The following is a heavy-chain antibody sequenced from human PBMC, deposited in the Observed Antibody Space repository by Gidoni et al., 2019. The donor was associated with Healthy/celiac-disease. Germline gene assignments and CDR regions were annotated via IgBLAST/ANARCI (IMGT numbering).Heavy chain of an antibody. CDR2: IYYSGST. J-gene: IGHJ5*02. V-gene: IGHV4-39*01. Sequence: QLQLQESGPGLVKPSETLSLTCTVSGGSISSSSYYWGWIRQPPGKGLEWIGSIYYSGSTYYNPSLKSRVTISVDTSKNQFSLKLSSVTAADTAVYYCARHEVQLERRWGTTPTGWFDPWGQGTLVTVSS. CDR1: GGSISSSSYY. CDR3: ARHEVQLERRWGTTPTGWFDP. D-gene: IGHD1-1*01.